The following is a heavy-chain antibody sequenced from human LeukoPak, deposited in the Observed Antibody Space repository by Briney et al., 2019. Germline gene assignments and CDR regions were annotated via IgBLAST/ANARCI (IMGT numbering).Heavy chain of an antibody. CDR2: IYSGGST. CDR1: GFTVSSNY. D-gene: IGHD6-13*01. J-gene: IGHJ6*03. Sequence: PGGSLRLSWAASGFTVSSNYISWVRQAPGKGLEWVSVIYSGGSTYYADSVKGRFTISRDNSKNTLYLQMNSLRAEDTAVYYCARDGAAAGTDYYYYMDVWGKGTTVTVSS. V-gene: IGHV3-66*01. CDR3: ARDGAAAGTDYYYYMDV.